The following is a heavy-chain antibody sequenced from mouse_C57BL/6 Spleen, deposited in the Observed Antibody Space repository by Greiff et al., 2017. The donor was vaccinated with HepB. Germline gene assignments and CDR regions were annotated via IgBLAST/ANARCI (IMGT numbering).Heavy chain of an antibody. CDR2: INPNNGGT. D-gene: IGHD2-1*01. J-gene: IGHJ2*01. CDR3: ARGYGNFDY. CDR1: GYTFTDYY. Sequence: EVQLQQSGPELVKPGASVKISCKASGYTFTDYYMNWVKQSHGKSLEWIGDINPNNGGTSYNQKFKGKATLTVDKSSSTAYMELRSLTSEDSAVYYCARGYGNFDYWGQGTTPTVSS. V-gene: IGHV1-26*01.